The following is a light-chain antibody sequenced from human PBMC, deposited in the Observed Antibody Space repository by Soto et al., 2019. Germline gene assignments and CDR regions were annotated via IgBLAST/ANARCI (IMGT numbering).Light chain of an antibody. CDR3: GSYAGNHDLV. J-gene: IGLJ2*01. CDR2: EVI. Sequence: QSALTQPPSASGSPGQSVTISCTGTSSDIGGYNYVSWYQQHPGRSPKLMIYEVIQRPSGVPDRFSGSKSGNTASLTVSGLQAEDEADYYCGSYAGNHDLVFGGGTKLTVL. V-gene: IGLV2-8*01. CDR1: SSDIGGYNY.